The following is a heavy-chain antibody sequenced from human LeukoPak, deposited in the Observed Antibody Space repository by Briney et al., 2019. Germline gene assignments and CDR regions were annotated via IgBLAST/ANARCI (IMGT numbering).Heavy chain of an antibody. CDR3: AGELGYSYGSFFDY. J-gene: IGHJ4*02. D-gene: IGHD5-18*01. CDR2: IIPIFGTA. CDR1: GGTFSSYA. Sequence: ASVKVSCKASGGTFSSYAISWVRQAPGQGLEWMGGIIPIFGTANYAQKFQGRVTITADKSTSTAYMELSSLRSEDTAVYYCAGELGYSYGSFFDYWGQGTLVTVSS. V-gene: IGHV1-69*06.